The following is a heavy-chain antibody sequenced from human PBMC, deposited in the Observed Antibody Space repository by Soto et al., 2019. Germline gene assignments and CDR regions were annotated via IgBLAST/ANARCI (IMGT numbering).Heavy chain of an antibody. D-gene: IGHD1-26*01. CDR3: ARGGSLYWYFDR. Sequence: QVQLVQSGAEVKKPGASVKVSCKASGYTFTSYAMHWVRQAPGQRLEWLGWINAGNGNTIYSQKLQGRVTITRDTSASTACMELSSLRSEDTAVYYCARGGSLYWYFDRWGRGTLVPVSS. CDR2: INAGNGNT. CDR1: GYTFTSYA. V-gene: IGHV1-3*01. J-gene: IGHJ2*01.